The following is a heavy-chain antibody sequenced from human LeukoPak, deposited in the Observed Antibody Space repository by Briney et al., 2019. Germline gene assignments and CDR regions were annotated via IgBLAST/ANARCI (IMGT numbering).Heavy chain of an antibody. CDR2: INAGNGNT. CDR3: ARDNRMVRGVIISPLGY. J-gene: IGHJ4*02. CDR1: GYTFTSYA. Sequence: ASVKVSCKASGYTFTSYAMHWVRQAPGQRLEWMGWINAGNGNTKYSQKFQGRVTITRDTPASTAYMELSSLRSEDTAVYYCARDNRMVRGVIISPLGYWGQGTLVTVSS. D-gene: IGHD3-10*01. V-gene: IGHV1-3*01.